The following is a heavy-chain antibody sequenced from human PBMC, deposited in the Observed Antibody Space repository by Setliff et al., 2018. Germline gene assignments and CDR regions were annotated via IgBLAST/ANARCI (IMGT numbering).Heavy chain of an antibody. Sequence: PSETLSLPCSVSDDSFYSSSYYWAWIRQPPGRGLEWIGSISYDGATNYNSSLKSRVAMSLDVPERQFALKLSSVTAVDAAVYYCAREGRWDYSYPIYWGLGTLVTVSS. J-gene: IGHJ4*02. D-gene: IGHD4-4*01. V-gene: IGHV4-39*01. CDR2: ISYDGAT. CDR1: DDSFYSSSYY. CDR3: AREGRWDYSYPIY.